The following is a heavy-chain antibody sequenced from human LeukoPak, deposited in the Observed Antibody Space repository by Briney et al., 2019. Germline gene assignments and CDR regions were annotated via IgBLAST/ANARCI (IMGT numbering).Heavy chain of an antibody. J-gene: IGHJ4*02. CDR3: AALHFYCGGDCYPGGLDY. V-gene: IGHV1-58*01. Sequence: SVKVSCKASGFTFTSSAVQWVRQARGQRLEWIGWIVVGSGNTNYAQKFQERVTITGDMSTSTAYMELSSLRSEDTAVYYCAALHFYCGGDCYPGGLDYWGQGTLVTVSS. CDR1: GFTFTSSA. CDR2: IVVGSGNT. D-gene: IGHD2-21*02.